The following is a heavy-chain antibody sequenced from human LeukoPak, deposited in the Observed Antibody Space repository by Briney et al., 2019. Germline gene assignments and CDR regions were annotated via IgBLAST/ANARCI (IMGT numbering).Heavy chain of an antibody. D-gene: IGHD6-19*01. V-gene: IGHV3-20*01. CDR2: INWNGGST. Sequence: GGSLRLSCAASGFTFDDYGMSWVRHAPGKGLEWVSGINWNGGSTGYGDSVKGRFTISRDNAKNSLYLQMNSLRAEDTALYHCARDYFGGSSSSGWYVDYWGQGTLVTVSS. J-gene: IGHJ4*02. CDR1: GFTFDDYG. CDR3: ARDYFGGSSSSGWYVDY.